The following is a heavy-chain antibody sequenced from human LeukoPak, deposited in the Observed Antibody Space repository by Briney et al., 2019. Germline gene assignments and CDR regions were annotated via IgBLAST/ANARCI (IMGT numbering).Heavy chain of an antibody. D-gene: IGHD6-19*01. Sequence: GGSLRLSCAASGFTFSSYGMHWVRQAPGKGLEWVSVISYDGSNKYYADSVKGRFTISRDNSKNTLYLQMNSLRSEDTAVYYCARDSFSSGWYDYWGQGSLVTVSS. CDR1: GFTFSSYG. J-gene: IGHJ4*02. CDR3: ARDSFSSGWYDY. CDR2: ISYDGSNK. V-gene: IGHV3-30*03.